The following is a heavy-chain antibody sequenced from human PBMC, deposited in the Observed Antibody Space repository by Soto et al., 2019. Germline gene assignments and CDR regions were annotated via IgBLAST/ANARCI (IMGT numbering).Heavy chain of an antibody. D-gene: IGHD2-21*01. CDR1: GFIFENFG. J-gene: IGHJ5*02. CDR2: ISGSGFKK. V-gene: IGHV3-23*01. Sequence: PAGSLRLSFAASGFIFENFGLSWVRQAPGKGLEWISSISGSGFKKYYADSVKGRFTISRDNSKSTVYLELNNLSAEDTAVYHCAKNQGVELVPLATVDWFDPWGQRSVVTVS. CDR3: AKNQGVELVPLATVDWFDP.